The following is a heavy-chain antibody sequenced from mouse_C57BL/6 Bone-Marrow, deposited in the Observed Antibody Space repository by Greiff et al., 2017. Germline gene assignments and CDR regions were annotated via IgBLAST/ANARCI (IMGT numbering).Heavy chain of an antibody. CDR3: ARDLYGSSYQFAY. V-gene: IGHV5-4*01. CDR1: GFTFSSYA. Sequence: EVHLVESGGGLVKPGGSLKLSCAASGFTFSSYAMSWVRQTPEKRLEWVATISDGGSYTYYPDNVKGRFTISRDNAKNKLYLQMSHLKSEDTAMYYCARDLYGSSYQFAYWGQGTLVTVSA. D-gene: IGHD1-1*01. J-gene: IGHJ3*01. CDR2: ISDGGSYT.